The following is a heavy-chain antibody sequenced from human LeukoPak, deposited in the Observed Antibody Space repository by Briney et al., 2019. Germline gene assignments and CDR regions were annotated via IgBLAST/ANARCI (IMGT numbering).Heavy chain of an antibody. D-gene: IGHD3-10*01. CDR3: ARIQSAGTSDAFDI. Sequence: ASVKVSCKASGYTFDTYGISWVRQAPGQGLEWMGWTSGYNGHTKYAQKFHDRVTLTTDTSTSTAYMEMRSLRSDDTAVYYCARIQSAGTSDAFDIWGQGTMVTVSS. J-gene: IGHJ3*02. V-gene: IGHV1-18*01. CDR2: TSGYNGHT. CDR1: GYTFDTYG.